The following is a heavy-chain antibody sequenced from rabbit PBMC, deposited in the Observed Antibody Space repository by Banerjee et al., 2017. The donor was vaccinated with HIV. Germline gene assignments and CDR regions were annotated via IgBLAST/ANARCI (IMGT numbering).Heavy chain of an antibody. Sequence: QSLEESGGDLVKPGASLTLTCTASGFSFSSSYYMCWVRQAPGKGLEWIACIYAGSSGSTYYASWAKGRFTISKTSSTTVTLQLNSLTAADTATYFCARDSSLDDDGDRNLWGPGTLVTVS. V-gene: IGHV1S40*01. J-gene: IGHJ4*01. CDR3: ARDSSLDDDGDRNL. CDR2: IYAGSSGST. CDR1: GFSFSSSYY. D-gene: IGHD2-1*01.